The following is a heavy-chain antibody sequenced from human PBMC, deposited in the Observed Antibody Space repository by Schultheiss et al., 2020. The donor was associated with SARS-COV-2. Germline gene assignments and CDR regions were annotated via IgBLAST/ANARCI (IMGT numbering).Heavy chain of an antibody. J-gene: IGHJ4*02. D-gene: IGHD2-15*01. CDR3: TTSFRGYCSGGSCPDY. V-gene: IGHV3-23*01. CDR2: ISGSGGST. CDR1: GFTFSSYA. Sequence: GGSLRLSCAASGFTFSSYAMSWVRQAPGKGLEWVSAISGSGGSTYYADSVKGRFTISRDNSKNTLYLQMNSLKIEDSAVYYCTTSFRGYCSGGSCPDYWGQGTLVTVSS.